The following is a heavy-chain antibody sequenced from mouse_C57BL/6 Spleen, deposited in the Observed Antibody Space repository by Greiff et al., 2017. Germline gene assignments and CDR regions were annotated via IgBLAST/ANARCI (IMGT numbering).Heavy chain of an antibody. CDR3: ARGVYDGYPWYFDV. J-gene: IGHJ1*03. D-gene: IGHD2-3*01. Sequence: ESGPGLVKPSQSLSLTCSVTGYSITSGYYWNWIRQFPGNKLEWMGYISYDGSNNYNPSLKNRISITRDTSKNQFFLKLNSVTTEDTATYYCARGVYDGYPWYFDVWGTGTTVTVSS. V-gene: IGHV3-6*01. CDR1: GYSITSGYY. CDR2: ISYDGSN.